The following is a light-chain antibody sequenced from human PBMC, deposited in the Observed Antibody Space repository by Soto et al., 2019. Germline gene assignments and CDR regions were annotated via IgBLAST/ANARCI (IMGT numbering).Light chain of an antibody. CDR1: SSDVGGYDY. V-gene: IGLV2-8*01. CDR2: EVN. CDR3: TSYGSGNNIL. J-gene: IGLJ6*01. Sequence: QSALTQPPSASGSPGQSVTISCTGTSSDVGGYDYVSWYQQHPGRAPKVLIYEVNKRPSGVPARFSGSKSGNTASLTVSGLQGEDEGVFFCTSYGSGNNILFGRGTKVTVL.